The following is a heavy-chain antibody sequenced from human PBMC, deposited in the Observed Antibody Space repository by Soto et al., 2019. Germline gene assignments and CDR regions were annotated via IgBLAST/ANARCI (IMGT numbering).Heavy chain of an antibody. CDR2: ISSSGSII. CDR1: GFTFSDYY. CDR3: AKDPYSSSSNVDY. D-gene: IGHD6-6*01. J-gene: IGHJ4*02. V-gene: IGHV3-11*04. Sequence: TGGSLRLSCAASGFTFSDYYMSWIRQAPGKGLEWVSYISSSGSIIYYADSVKGRFTISRDNSKNTLYLQMNGLRAEDTAVYYCAKDPYSSSSNVDYWGQGTLVTVSS.